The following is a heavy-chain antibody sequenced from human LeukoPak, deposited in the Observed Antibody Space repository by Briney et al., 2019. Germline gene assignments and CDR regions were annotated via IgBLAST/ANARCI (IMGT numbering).Heavy chain of an antibody. CDR1: GGSISGYY. Sequence: PSETLSLTCTVSGGSISGYYWSWIRQSPEKGLVWIGYMYYSGSTNYNPSLRSRVTMSVDMSKNQFSLKLTSVTAADTALYYCARHFTYYYDTGGYPRDAFDIWGQGTMVTVSS. J-gene: IGHJ3*02. V-gene: IGHV4-59*08. CDR2: MYYSGST. D-gene: IGHD3-22*01. CDR3: ARHFTYYYDTGGYPRDAFDI.